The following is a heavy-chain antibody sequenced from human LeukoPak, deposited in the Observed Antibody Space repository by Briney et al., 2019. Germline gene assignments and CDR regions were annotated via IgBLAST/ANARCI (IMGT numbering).Heavy chain of an antibody. CDR2: IYYSGST. CDR1: GGSISSGEYY. D-gene: IGHD4-17*01. J-gene: IGHJ3*02. CDR3: ARGGTTDDAFDI. V-gene: IGHV4-30-4*01. Sequence: SETLSLTCTVSGGSISSGEYYWSWIRQPPGKGLEWIGYIYYSGSTYYNPSLKSRVTISVDTSKNQFSLKLSSVTAADTAVYYCARGGTTDDAFDIWGQGTMVTVSS.